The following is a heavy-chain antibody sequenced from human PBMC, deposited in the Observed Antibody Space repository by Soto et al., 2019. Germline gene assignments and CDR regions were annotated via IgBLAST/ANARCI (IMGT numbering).Heavy chain of an antibody. CDR1: GGSISSSNW. D-gene: IGHD3-3*01. J-gene: IGHJ5*02. V-gene: IGHV4-4*02. CDR3: ARDMVAGGVFWSGNNWFDT. Sequence: SETLSLTCAVSGGSISSSNWWSWVRQPPGKGLEWIGEIYHSGSTNYNPSLKSRATISVDKSKNQFSLKLSSVTAADTAVYYCARDMVAGGVFWSGNNWFDTWGQGTLVTVSS. CDR2: IYHSGST.